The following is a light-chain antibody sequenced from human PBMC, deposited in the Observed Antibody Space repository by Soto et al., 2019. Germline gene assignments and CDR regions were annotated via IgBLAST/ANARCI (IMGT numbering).Light chain of an antibody. CDR1: SSNIGTNT. Sequence: QSLLTQPPSASGTPGQRVTISCSGSSSNIGTNTVNWYQQFPGSAPQLLLYNTNQRPSGVPGRFSGSKSGTSASLAISGLQSEDEADYYCAAWDGSLDVVLFGGGTKVTVL. J-gene: IGLJ2*01. CDR2: NTN. V-gene: IGLV1-44*01. CDR3: AAWDGSLDVVL.